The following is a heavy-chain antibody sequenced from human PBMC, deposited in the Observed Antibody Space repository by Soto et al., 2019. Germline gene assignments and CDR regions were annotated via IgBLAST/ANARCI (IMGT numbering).Heavy chain of an antibody. CDR1: GGTFSTFG. D-gene: IGHD3-16*01. J-gene: IGHJ4*02. CDR3: ARTAPMDAGDKYYYDF. Sequence: SVKVSCKTSGGTFSTFGISWVRQAPGQGLEWMGGIIPFFGTAEYSQKFEDRITITADESTNTVYMDLRSLTPEDTAIYYCARTAPMDAGDKYYYDFWGQGALVTVSS. V-gene: IGHV1-69*13. CDR2: IIPFFGTA.